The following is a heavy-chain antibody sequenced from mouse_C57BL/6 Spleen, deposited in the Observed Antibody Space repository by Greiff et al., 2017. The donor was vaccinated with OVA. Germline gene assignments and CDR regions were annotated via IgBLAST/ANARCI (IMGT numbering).Heavy chain of an antibody. CDR3: ARGTGTDYFDY. Sequence: VQLQESGPELVKPGASVKLSCKASGYTFTDYYINWVQQRPGQGLEWIGWIFPGSGSTSYNEKFTGKATLTVDQSSSTAYLLLSSLTSEDSAVYFCARGTGTDYFDYWGQGTTLTVSS. V-gene: IGHV1-75*01. D-gene: IGHD4-1*01. CDR2: IFPGSGST. CDR1: GYTFTDYY. J-gene: IGHJ2*01.